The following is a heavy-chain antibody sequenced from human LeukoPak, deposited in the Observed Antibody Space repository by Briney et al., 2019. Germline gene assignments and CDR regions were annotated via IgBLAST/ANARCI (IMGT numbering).Heavy chain of an antibody. J-gene: IGHJ4*02. V-gene: IGHV3-23*01. CDR3: AKTSGYTYGYSDC. D-gene: IGHD5-18*01. CDR2: ISGSGGST. Sequence: GGSLRLSCAASGSTFSSYAMSWVRQAPGKGLEWVSAISGSGGSTYYADSVKGRFTISRDNSKNTLYLQMISLRAEDTAVYYCAKTSGYTYGYSDCWGQGTLVTVSS. CDR1: GSTFSSYA.